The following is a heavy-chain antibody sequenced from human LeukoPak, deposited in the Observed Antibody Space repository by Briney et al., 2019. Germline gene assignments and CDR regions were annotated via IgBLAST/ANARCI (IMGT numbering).Heavy chain of an antibody. CDR2: IYYSGST. D-gene: IGHD2-21*02. Sequence: SETLSLTCTVSGGSISSYYWSWIRQPPGKGLEWIGYIYYSGSTNYNPSLKSRVTISVDTSKNQFSLKLSSVTAADTAVYYCARRCSGDDCYSEWGKGTLVTVSS. CDR1: GGSISSYY. V-gene: IGHV4-59*08. CDR3: ARRCSGDDCYSE. J-gene: IGHJ4*02.